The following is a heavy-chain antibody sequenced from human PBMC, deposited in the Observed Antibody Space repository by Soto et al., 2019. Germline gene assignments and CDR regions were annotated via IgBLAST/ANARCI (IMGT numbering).Heavy chain of an antibody. CDR3: ARHPDGGLANYDLLTGPCDP. CDR1: GGSISSSSYY. J-gene: IGHJ5*02. D-gene: IGHD3-9*01. V-gene: IGHV4-39*01. Sequence: TLSLTCTVSGGSISSSSYYWGWIRQPPGKGLEWIGSLYYSGSTYYNPSLKSRVTISVDTSKNQFSLKLSSVTAADTAVYYCARHPDGGLANYDLLTGPCDPWGQGTLVTVSS. CDR2: LYYSGST.